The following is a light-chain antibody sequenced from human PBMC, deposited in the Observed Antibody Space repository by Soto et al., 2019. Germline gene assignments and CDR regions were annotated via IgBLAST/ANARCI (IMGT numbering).Light chain of an antibody. CDR2: AAS. CDR3: QKYDSAPWK. CDR1: QGISNY. J-gene: IGKJ1*01. Sequence: DIEMTQSPSSLSASVGDRVTITCRASQGISNYLAWYQQRPGKVPKLLIYAASTLQSGIPSRFSGSGSGTEFTLTISSLQPEDVATYYCQKYDSAPWKFGQGTEVEIK. V-gene: IGKV1-27*01.